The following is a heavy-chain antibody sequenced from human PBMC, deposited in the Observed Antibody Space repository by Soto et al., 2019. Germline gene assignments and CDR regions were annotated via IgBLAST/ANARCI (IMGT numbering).Heavy chain of an antibody. J-gene: IGHJ3*02. CDR3: AREWGEGRYDYVWGSYRCRAFDI. CDR1: GGSISSGDYY. Sequence: SETLSLTCTVSGGSISSGDYYWSWIRQPPGKGLEWIGYIYYSGSTYYNPSLKSRVTISVDTSKNQFSLKLSSVTAADTAVYYCAREWGEGRYDYVWGSYRCRAFDIWGQGTMVTVSS. CDR2: IYYSGST. V-gene: IGHV4-30-4*01. D-gene: IGHD3-16*02.